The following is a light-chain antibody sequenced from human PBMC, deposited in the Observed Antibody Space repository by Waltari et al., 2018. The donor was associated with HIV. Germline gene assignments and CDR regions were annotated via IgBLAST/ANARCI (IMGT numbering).Light chain of an antibody. CDR3: QQYNNWPPLT. J-gene: IGKJ4*01. Sequence: EIVVTQSPATLSVSPGERATLSCRASQSISNNLAWYQQRPGQAPWLLIYGASTRATGVPARFGGSGSGTEFTLTISSLQSEDFAVYYCQQYNNWPPLTFGGGTKVEIK. V-gene: IGKV3-15*01. CDR2: GAS. CDR1: QSISNN.